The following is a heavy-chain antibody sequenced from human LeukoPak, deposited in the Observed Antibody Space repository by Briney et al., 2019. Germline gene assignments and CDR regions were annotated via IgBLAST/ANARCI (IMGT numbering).Heavy chain of an antibody. V-gene: IGHV4-61*02. CDR1: GGSISSGFFY. CDR3: ARGGGGRPDAFDI. Sequence: PSETLSLTCTVSGGSISSGFFYWSWVRQPAGKGLEWIGRIYTSGSTNYNPSLKSRVTMSVDTSKNQFSLKLSSVTAADTAVYYCARGGGGRPDAFDIWGQGTMVTVSS. J-gene: IGHJ3*02. CDR2: IYTSGST. D-gene: IGHD1-26*01.